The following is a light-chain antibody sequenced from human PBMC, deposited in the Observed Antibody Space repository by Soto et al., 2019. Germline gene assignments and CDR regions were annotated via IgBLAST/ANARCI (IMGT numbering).Light chain of an antibody. CDR2: KNN. V-gene: IGLV1-47*01. CDR1: NSNIGPNY. CDR3: AAWDDNLSVAI. J-gene: IGLJ2*01. Sequence: QSVLTQPPSVSGTPGQRVSISCSGSNSNIGPNYVSWFQQLPGAAPKLLIYKNNQRPSGVPDRFSGSKSGTSASLAISGLRSEDEGDYYCAAWDDNLSVAIFGGGTKLTVL.